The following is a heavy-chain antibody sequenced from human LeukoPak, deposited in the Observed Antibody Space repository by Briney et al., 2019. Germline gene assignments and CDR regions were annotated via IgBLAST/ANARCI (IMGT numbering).Heavy chain of an antibody. CDR1: GYTFTSYG. Sequence: GASVKVSCKVSGYTFTSYGISWVRQAPGQGLEWMGWISAYNGNTNYAQKLQGRITMTTDTSTSTAYMGLRSLRSDDTAVYYCARDYYDSSGYLRDYWGQGTLVTVSS. J-gene: IGHJ4*02. D-gene: IGHD3-22*01. CDR2: ISAYNGNT. V-gene: IGHV1-18*01. CDR3: ARDYYDSSGYLRDY.